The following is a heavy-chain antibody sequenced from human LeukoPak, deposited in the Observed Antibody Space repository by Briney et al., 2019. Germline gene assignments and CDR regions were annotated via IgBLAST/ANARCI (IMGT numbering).Heavy chain of an antibody. CDR3: ARDFGQWLVQVGAFDI. D-gene: IGHD6-19*01. J-gene: IGHJ3*02. CDR1: GYTFTGYY. CDR2: INPNSGGT. V-gene: IGHV1-2*02. Sequence: ASVKVSCKASGYTFTGYYMHWVRQAPGQGLEWMGWINPNSGGTNYAQKFQGRVTMTRDTSISTAYMELSRLRSDDTAVYYCARDFGQWLVQVGAFDIWGQGTMVTVSS.